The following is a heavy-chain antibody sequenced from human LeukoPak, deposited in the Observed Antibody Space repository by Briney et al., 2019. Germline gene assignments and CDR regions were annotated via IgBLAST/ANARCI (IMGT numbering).Heavy chain of an antibody. CDR1: GGSFSGYY. D-gene: IGHD1-14*01. J-gene: IGHJ4*02. CDR2: INHSGST. Sequence: SSETLSLTCAVYGGSFSGYYWSWIRQPPGKGLEWIGEINHSGSTNYNPSLKSRVTISVDTSKNQFSLKLSSVTAADTAVYYCARVRNLPYFDYWGQGTLVTVSS. CDR3: ARVRNLPYFDY. V-gene: IGHV4-34*01.